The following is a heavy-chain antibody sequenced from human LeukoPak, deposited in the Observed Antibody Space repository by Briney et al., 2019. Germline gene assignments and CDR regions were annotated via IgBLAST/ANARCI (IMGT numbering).Heavy chain of an antibody. V-gene: IGHV1-2*02. CDR2: INPNSADT. CDR3: ARGSAVGATESLGFDY. J-gene: IGHJ4*02. D-gene: IGHD1-26*01. Sequence: ASVKVSCKASGYTFTDYYMHWVRQAPGQGLEWMGWINPNSADTHYAQKFQGRVTMSRDTSISTAYMELSRLRSDDTAVYYCARGSAVGATESLGFDYWGQGTPVTVSS. CDR1: GYTFTDYY.